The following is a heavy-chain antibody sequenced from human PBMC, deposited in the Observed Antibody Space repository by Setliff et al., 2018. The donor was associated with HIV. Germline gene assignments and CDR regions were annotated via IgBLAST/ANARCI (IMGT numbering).Heavy chain of an antibody. J-gene: IGHJ4*02. CDR2: ITSTGSTI. D-gene: IGHD3-22*01. CDR1: GFTFSDCS. V-gene: IGHV3-48*04. Sequence: GGSLRLSCAASGFTFSDCSMNWVRQAPGKGLEWISYITSTGSTIFYADSVKGRFTISRDNAKNSLYLQMNSLRAEDTAVCYCARASYYYDSSGWVDYWGQGTLVTVSS. CDR3: ARASYYYDSSGWVDY.